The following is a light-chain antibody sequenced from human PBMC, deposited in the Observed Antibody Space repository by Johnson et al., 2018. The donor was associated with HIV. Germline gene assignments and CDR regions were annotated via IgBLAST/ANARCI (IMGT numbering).Light chain of an antibody. CDR2: ENN. CDR1: SSNIGNNY. V-gene: IGLV1-51*02. Sequence: QSVLTQPPSVSAAPGQKVTISCSGSSSNIGNNYVSWYQQLPGTAPKLLIYENNKRPSGIPDRFSGSKSGTSATLGITGLQTVDEADYYCGTWDSSLSAYVFGTGPKGT. J-gene: IGLJ1*01. CDR3: GTWDSSLSAYV.